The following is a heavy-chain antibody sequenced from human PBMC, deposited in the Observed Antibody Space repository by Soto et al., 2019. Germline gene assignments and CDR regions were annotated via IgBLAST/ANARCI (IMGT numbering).Heavy chain of an antibody. CDR2: IYHRGST. V-gene: IGHV4-30-4*01. CDR1: GGSITTTEYY. CDR3: VRDRGGYGSNDC. Sequence: PSETLSLTCTVSGGSITTTEYYWSWIRQSPGKGLEWIGYIYHRGSTFYSPSLQSRVTLSVDTSQNQFSLNLSSVTAADTAVYYCVRDRGGYGSNDCWGQGTLVTV. D-gene: IGHD3-10*01. J-gene: IGHJ4*02.